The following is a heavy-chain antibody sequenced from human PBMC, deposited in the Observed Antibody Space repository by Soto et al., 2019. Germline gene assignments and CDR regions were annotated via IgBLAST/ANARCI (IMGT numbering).Heavy chain of an antibody. V-gene: IGHV4-31*03. D-gene: IGHD2-21*02. Sequence: KASETLSLTCTVSGGSISTRDNYWSWIRQHPGKGLEWIGYIYYSGSTYYNPSLKSRVTISLDTSKNQVSLKLTSVTAADTALYYCARVYCGSYSCSLFDPWGQGTLVTVSS. CDR3: ARVYCGSYSCSLFDP. CDR2: IYYSGST. CDR1: GGSISTRDNY. J-gene: IGHJ5*02.